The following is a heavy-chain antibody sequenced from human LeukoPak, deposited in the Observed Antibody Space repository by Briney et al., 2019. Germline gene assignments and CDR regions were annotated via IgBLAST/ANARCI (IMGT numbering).Heavy chain of an antibody. D-gene: IGHD6-13*01. CDR1: GFSLSTSGVG. CDR3: AHTPGKRRYSSSWYENWFDP. V-gene: IGHV2-5*01. J-gene: IGHJ5*02. Sequence: SGPTLVKPTQTLTLTCTFSGFSLSTSGVGVGWIRQPPGRALEWLALIYWNDDKRYSPSLKSRLTITKDTSKSQVVLTMTNMDPVDTATYYCAHTPGKRRYSSSWYENWFDPWGQGTLVTVSS. CDR2: IYWNDDK.